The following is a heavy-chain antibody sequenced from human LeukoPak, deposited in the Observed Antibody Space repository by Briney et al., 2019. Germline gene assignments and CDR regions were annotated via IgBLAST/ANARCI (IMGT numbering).Heavy chain of an antibody. CDR1: GFTFSSYA. J-gene: IGHJ4*02. Sequence: GGSLRLSCAASGFTFSSYAMSGVRQAPGKGLEWVSAISGSGGSTYYADSVKGRFTISRDNSKNTLYLQMNSLRAAETAVYYCAKNPYRGWTFDYWGQGTLVTVSS. V-gene: IGHV3-23*01. CDR3: AKNPYRGWTFDY. D-gene: IGHD6-19*01. CDR2: ISGSGGST.